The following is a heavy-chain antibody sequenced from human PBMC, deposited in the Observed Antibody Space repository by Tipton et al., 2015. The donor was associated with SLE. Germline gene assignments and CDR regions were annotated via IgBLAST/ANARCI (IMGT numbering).Heavy chain of an antibody. CDR2: VNHLGTI. CDR1: GGSFSGYY. V-gene: IGHV4-34*01. D-gene: IGHD6-6*01. J-gene: IGHJ3*02. Sequence: TLSLTCDVNGGSFSGYYWSWIRQSPGKGLEWIGEVNHLGTIYYNASLKSRATISIDTSKSHFSLKLTSVTAADTAGYYCAAFFGHSSASPDALDIWGQGAMVTVSS. CDR3: AAFFGHSSASPDALDI.